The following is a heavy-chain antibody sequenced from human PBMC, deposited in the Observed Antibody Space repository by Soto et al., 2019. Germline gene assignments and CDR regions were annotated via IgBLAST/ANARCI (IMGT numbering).Heavy chain of an antibody. Sequence: QVQLVQSGAEMKKPGSSVKVSCQSSGGTFNTYAMNWVRQAPGQGPEWMGDISPMFGAANYAPKFQARVTITVDESTGTSYMQLSSLTSEDTALYFCAREVQVHTPGCVYWGQGTLVTVSS. CDR3: AREVQVHTPGCVY. CDR1: GGTFNTYA. CDR2: ISPMFGAA. V-gene: IGHV1-69*19. D-gene: IGHD2-8*01. J-gene: IGHJ4*02.